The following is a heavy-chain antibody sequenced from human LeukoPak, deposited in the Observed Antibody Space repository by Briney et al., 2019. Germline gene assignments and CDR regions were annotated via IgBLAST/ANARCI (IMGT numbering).Heavy chain of an antibody. CDR1: GFTFSAFA. J-gene: IGHJ4*02. Sequence: PGGSVRLSCAPSGFTFSAFAMSWVRQAPGKGLEWVSTLSGGGDFTFYADSVKGRFTISRDNSKNTLYLQMNSLRAEDTAVYYCAKDRRSSGWYGPDYWGQGTLVTVSS. CDR3: AKDRRSSGWYGPDY. V-gene: IGHV3-23*01. CDR2: LSGGGDFT. D-gene: IGHD6-19*01.